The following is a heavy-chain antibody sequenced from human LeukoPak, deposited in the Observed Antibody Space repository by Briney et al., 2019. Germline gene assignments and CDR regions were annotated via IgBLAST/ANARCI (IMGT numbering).Heavy chain of an antibody. CDR1: GFTFSSYG. J-gene: IGHJ6*02. CDR2: IWYDGSNK. Sequence: GRSLRLSCAASGFTFSSYGMHWVRQAPGKGLEWVAVIWYDGSNKYYADSVKGRFTISRDNSKNTLYLQMNSLRAEDTAVYYCARDIAVAGTPSLYYYYGMDVWGQGTTVTVSS. D-gene: IGHD6-19*01. CDR3: ARDIAVAGTPSLYYYYGMDV. V-gene: IGHV3-33*01.